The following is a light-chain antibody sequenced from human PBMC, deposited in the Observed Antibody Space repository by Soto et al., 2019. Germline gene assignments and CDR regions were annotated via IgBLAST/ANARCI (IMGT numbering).Light chain of an antibody. CDR2: GAS. Sequence: EIVVTPSPGTLSLSPGERATLSCRASQSSSSSYLAWYQQKPGQAPRLLIYGASTRATGIPARFSGSGSGTEFTLTISSLQSEDFAVYYCQQYNNWWTFGQGTKV. V-gene: IGKV3-15*01. J-gene: IGKJ1*01. CDR1: QSSSSSY. CDR3: QQYNNWWT.